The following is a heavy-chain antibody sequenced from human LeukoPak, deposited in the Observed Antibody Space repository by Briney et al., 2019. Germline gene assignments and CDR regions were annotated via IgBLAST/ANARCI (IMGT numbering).Heavy chain of an antibody. D-gene: IGHD2-21*02. CDR2: ISSGGKSI. J-gene: IGHJ4*02. V-gene: IGHV3-21*01. Sequence: GGSLRLSCAASGFTFSSYGMNWVRQAPGKGLEWVSSISSGGKSIDLADSVKGRFTISRDNAKNSLYLQMNSLRAEDTAVYFCARDYFYCGGDCFVDYWGQGTLVTVSS. CDR3: ARDYFYCGGDCFVDY. CDR1: GFTFSSYG.